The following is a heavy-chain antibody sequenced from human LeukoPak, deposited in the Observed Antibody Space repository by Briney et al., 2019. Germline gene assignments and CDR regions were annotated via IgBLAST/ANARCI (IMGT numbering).Heavy chain of an antibody. D-gene: IGHD3-10*01. CDR2: ISSSGSTI. CDR3: ASLLWFGDDAFDI. V-gene: IGHV3-48*03. CDR1: GFTFSSYE. J-gene: IGHJ3*02. Sequence: GGSLRLSCAASGFTFSSYEMNWVRQAPGKGREWVSYISSSGSTIYYADSVKGRFTISRDNAKNSLYLQMNSLRAEDTAVYYCASLLWFGDDAFDIWGQGTMVTVSS.